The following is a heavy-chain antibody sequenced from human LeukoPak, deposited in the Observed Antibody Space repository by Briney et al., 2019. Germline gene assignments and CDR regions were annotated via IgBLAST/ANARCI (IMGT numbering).Heavy chain of an antibody. Sequence: PGGSLRLSCAASGFTFSSYSMNWVRQAPGKGLEWVSSISSSSSYIYYADSVKGRFTISRDKAKNSLYLQMNSLRAEDTAVYYCARGVAYYYDSSGYLAGDYWGQGTLVTVSS. CDR1: GFTFSSYS. CDR3: ARGVAYYYDSSGYLAGDY. V-gene: IGHV3-21*01. CDR2: ISSSSSYI. D-gene: IGHD3-22*01. J-gene: IGHJ4*02.